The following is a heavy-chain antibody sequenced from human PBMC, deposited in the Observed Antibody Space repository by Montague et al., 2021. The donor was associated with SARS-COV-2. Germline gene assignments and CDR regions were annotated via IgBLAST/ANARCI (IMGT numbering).Heavy chain of an antibody. V-gene: IGHV4-39*01. Sequence: SETLSLTCTVSGGSISSSSYYWGWIRQPPGKGLEWNGSLYYSGSTYYNPSLKSRVTISVDTSKNQFSLKLSSVTAADTAVYYCARQVGTMIVVVVIKLRYYFDYWGQGTLVTVSS. D-gene: IGHD3-22*01. CDR3: ARQVGTMIVVVVIKLRYYFDY. CDR2: LYYSGST. CDR1: GGSISSSSYY. J-gene: IGHJ4*02.